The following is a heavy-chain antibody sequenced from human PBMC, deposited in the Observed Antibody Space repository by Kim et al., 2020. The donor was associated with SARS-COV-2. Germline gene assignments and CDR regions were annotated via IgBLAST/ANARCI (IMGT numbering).Heavy chain of an antibody. Sequence: ADAVNGRFTIPRNKPKNSLYLQMNSLRAEETAVYYCARIKVSYDSVAFDIWGQGTMVTVSS. CDR3: ARIKVSYDSVAFDI. V-gene: IGHV3-21*01. D-gene: IGHD3-22*01. J-gene: IGHJ3*02.